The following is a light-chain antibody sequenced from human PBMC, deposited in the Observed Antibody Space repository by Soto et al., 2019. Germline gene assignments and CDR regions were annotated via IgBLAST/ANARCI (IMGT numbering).Light chain of an antibody. CDR1: QSVSSSY. CDR2: GAS. Sequence: EIVLTQSPGTLSLSPGERATLSCRASQSVSSSYLAWYQQKPGQAPRLLIYGASSRATGIPDRFSGSGSGPHFSLTPSIVEPDEYAVYYCQQYGSSPAFGQGTKV. V-gene: IGKV3-20*01. J-gene: IGKJ1*01. CDR3: QQYGSSPA.